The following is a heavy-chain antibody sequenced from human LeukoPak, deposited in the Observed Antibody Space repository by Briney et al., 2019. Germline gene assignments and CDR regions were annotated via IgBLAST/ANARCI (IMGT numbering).Heavy chain of an antibody. D-gene: IGHD3-10*01. V-gene: IGHV3-74*01. J-gene: IGHJ4*02. Sequence: GGSLRLSCAASGFTFDDYGMSWVRQAPGKGLVWVSRIRGDGIDANYADSVKGRFTISRDNAKNTLYLQMNSLRAEDTAVYYCGRGLVAGSGSLGDWGQGILVTVSS. CDR3: GRGLVAGSGSLGD. CDR1: GFTFDDYG. CDR2: IRGDGIDA.